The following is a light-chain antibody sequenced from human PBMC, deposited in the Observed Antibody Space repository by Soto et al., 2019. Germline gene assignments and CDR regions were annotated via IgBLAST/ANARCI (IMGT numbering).Light chain of an antibody. CDR3: EQANSFPPI. CDR1: EGIGNW. Sequence: DIQMTQSPSSVSASVGDRVTITCRASEGIGNWLAWYQQKPRKAPKLLIYAASNLQSGVPSRFSGSGSGTDFILTISSLQPEDFATYYCEQANSFPPIFGGGTKVEIK. J-gene: IGKJ4*01. V-gene: IGKV1-12*01. CDR2: AAS.